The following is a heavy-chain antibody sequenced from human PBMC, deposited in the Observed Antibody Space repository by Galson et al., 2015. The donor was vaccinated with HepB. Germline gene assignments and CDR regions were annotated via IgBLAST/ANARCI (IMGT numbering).Heavy chain of an antibody. D-gene: IGHD2-15*01. CDR3: AKGGGRSGNYHTDI. Sequence: SLRLSCAASGFTFEDLGMHWVRQAPGKGLEWVSGIDWNSNSIGYADSVKGRFTISRDNAENSLYLQMNSLRGDDTALYFCAKGGGRSGNYHTDIWGQGTLLTVSS. CDR1: GFTFEDLG. J-gene: IGHJ4*02. CDR2: IDWNSNSI. V-gene: IGHV3-9*01.